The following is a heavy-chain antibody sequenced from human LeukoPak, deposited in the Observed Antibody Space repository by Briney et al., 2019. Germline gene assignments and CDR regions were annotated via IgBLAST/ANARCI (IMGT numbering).Heavy chain of an antibody. Sequence: ASVTVSCTASGGTFSSYGFSWVRQAPGQGLEWVGGVIPIFGRANYAQKCQGRVTFTTDEATSTAYMGLSSLRAWDEAVYFWWGSQHYDILTGTTSLYYLGQGALVTDSS. CDR2: VIPIFGRA. D-gene: IGHD3-9*01. CDR3: WGSQHYDILTGTTSLYY. CDR1: GGTFSSYG. J-gene: IGHJ4*02. V-gene: IGHV1-69*05.